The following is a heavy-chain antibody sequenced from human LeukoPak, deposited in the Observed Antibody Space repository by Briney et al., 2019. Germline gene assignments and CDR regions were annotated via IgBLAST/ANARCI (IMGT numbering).Heavy chain of an antibody. Sequence: ASVKVSCKASGYTFSDHYMHWVRQAPGQGLEWMGWFNPNNGGTNYLEKFQGRVTMTRDTSINTAYMELRRLRSDDTAVYFCARGIHYVILTGYYGPFDYWGQGTLVTVSS. CDR1: GYTFSDHY. J-gene: IGHJ4*02. CDR2: FNPNNGGT. D-gene: IGHD3-9*01. V-gene: IGHV1-2*02. CDR3: ARGIHYVILTGYYGPFDY.